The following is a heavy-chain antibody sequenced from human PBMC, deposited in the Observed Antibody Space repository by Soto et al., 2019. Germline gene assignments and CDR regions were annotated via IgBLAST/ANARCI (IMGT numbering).Heavy chain of an antibody. Sequence: QVQLVESGGGVVQPGRSLRLSCAASGFTFSSYGMHWVRQAPGKGLEWVAVISYDGSNKYYADSVKGRFTISRDNSKNTLCLQMNSLRAEDTAVYYCAKDYGGKGEYYYYYYGMDVWGQGTTVTVSS. V-gene: IGHV3-30*18. CDR2: ISYDGSNK. CDR1: GFTFSSYG. J-gene: IGHJ6*02. D-gene: IGHD4-17*01. CDR3: AKDYGGKGEYYYYYYGMDV.